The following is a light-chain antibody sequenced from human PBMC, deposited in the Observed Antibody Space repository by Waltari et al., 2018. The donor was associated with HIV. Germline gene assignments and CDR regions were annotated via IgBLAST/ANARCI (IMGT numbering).Light chain of an antibody. CDR3: SSYTSSSTQV. V-gene: IGLV2-14*01. Sequence: QSALTQPASVSGSPGQSITIPCPGTSSDVGGYNYVFWYQQHPGKAPKLMIYEVTNRPSGVSNRFSGSKSGNTASLTISGLQAEDEADYYCSSYTSSSTQVFGTGTKVTVL. J-gene: IGLJ1*01. CDR1: SSDVGGYNY. CDR2: EVT.